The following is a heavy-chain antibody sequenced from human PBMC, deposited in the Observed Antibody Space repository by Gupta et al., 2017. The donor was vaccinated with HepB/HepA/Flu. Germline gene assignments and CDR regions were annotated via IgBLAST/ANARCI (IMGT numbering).Heavy chain of an antibody. Sequence: EVQLVESGGGLVQPGGSLRLSCAASGFTFSSYAMHWVRQAPGKGLEYVSAISSNGGSTYYANSVKGRFTISRDNSKNTLYLQMGSLRAEDMAVYYCARGVLWELLYFDYWGQGTLVTVSS. CDR2: ISSNGGST. CDR3: ARGVLWELLYFDY. V-gene: IGHV3-64*01. CDR1: GFTFSSYA. J-gene: IGHJ4*02. D-gene: IGHD1-26*01.